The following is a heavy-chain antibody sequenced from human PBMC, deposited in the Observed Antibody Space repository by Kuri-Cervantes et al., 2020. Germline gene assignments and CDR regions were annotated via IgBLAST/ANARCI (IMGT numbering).Heavy chain of an antibody. Sequence: GSLRLSCTVSGGSISSYFWSWIRQPPGKGLEWIGYIYSSGSTNYNPSLKSRVTISLGTSKNQFSLKLSSVTAADTAVYYCARFPYYYMDVWGKGTTVTVSS. CDR3: ARFPYYYMDV. J-gene: IGHJ6*03. V-gene: IGHV4-59*01. CDR1: GGSISSYF. CDR2: IYSSGST.